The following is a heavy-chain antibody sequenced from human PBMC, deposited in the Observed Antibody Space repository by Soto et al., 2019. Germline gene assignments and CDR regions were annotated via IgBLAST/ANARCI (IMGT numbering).Heavy chain of an antibody. J-gene: IGHJ3*02. Sequence: VQLVQSGAEVKKPGASVKVSCKASGYTFSSYAMSWVRQAPGKGLEWVSAISGSGGSTYYADSVKGRFTISRDNSKNTLYLQMNSLRAEDTAVYYCAKDRKWLDAFDIWGQGTMVTVSS. CDR3: AKDRKWLDAFDI. CDR1: GYTFSSYA. D-gene: IGHD6-19*01. CDR2: ISGSGGST. V-gene: IGHV3-23*04.